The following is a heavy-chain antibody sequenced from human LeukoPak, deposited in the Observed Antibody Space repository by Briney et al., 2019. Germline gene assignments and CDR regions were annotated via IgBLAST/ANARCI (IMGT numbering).Heavy chain of an antibody. CDR2: IYTSGST. Sequence: PSETLSLTCTVSGGSITGGGYYWSWIRQPAGKGLEWIGRIYTSGSTNYNPSHNSRVTISVDTSKNQFSLKLSSVTAADTAVYYCARADDSSSNWFDPWGQGTLVTVSS. CDR3: ARADDSSSNWFDP. V-gene: IGHV4-61*02. J-gene: IGHJ5*02. D-gene: IGHD6-13*01. CDR1: GGSITGGGYY.